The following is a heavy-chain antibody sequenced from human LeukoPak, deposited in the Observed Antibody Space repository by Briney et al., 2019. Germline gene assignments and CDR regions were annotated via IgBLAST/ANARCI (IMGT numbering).Heavy chain of an antibody. CDR1: GYTFTGYY. Sequence: ASVKVSCKASGYTFTGYYMHWVRQAPGQGHEWMGRINPNSGGTNYAQKFQGRVTMTRDTSISTAYMELSRLRSDDTAVYYCARSLYDSSGTDYWGQGTLVTVSS. CDR2: INPNSGGT. V-gene: IGHV1-2*06. CDR3: ARSLYDSSGTDY. J-gene: IGHJ4*02. D-gene: IGHD3-22*01.